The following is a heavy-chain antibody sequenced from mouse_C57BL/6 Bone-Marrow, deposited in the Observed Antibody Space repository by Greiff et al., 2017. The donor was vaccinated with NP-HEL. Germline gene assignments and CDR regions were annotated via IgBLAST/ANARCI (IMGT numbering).Heavy chain of an antibody. D-gene: IGHD3-3*01. J-gene: IGHJ3*01. CDR1: GYTFTDYY. Sequence: EVKLQQSGPELVKPGASVKISCKASGYTFTDYYMNWVKQSHGKSLEWIGDINPNNGGTSYNQKFKGKATLTVDKSSSTAYMELRIRTSEDFAVYYCARWGGPWFAYWGQGTLVTVSA. CDR3: ARWGGPWFAY. V-gene: IGHV1-26*01. CDR2: INPNNGGT.